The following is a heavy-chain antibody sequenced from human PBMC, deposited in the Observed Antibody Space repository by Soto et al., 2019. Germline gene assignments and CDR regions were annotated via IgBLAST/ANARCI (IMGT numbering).Heavy chain of an antibody. J-gene: IGHJ3*01. CDR2: ISGSGGTT. D-gene: IGHD1-26*01. CDR1: GFTFSSNA. V-gene: IGHV3-23*01. Sequence: GGSLRLSCAASGFTFSSNAMSWVRPAPGKGLEWVSVISGSGGTTYYADSVKGRFTISRDNSKNTLYLQMNSLRAEDTAVYYCAKDRACGAGEAFDFWGQGTMVT. CDR3: AKDRACGAGEAFDF.